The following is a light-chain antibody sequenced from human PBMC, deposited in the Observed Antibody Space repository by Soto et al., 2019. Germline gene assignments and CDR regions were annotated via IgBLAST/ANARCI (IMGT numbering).Light chain of an antibody. CDR1: LTVSSD. Sequence: VVMTQSPATLSVSPGERVTLSCRASLTVSSDLAWFQQRPGQAPRLLIYDASTSVIGIAGGFSGSGSGTEFTLTISGLQSEDSAVYYCQQHNKWPHTFGQGTKVDIK. J-gene: IGKJ2*01. V-gene: IGKV3-15*01. CDR3: QQHNKWPHT. CDR2: DAS.